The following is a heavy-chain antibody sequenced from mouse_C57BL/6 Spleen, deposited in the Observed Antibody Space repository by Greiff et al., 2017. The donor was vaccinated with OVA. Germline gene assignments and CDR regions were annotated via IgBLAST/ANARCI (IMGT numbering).Heavy chain of an antibody. J-gene: IGHJ2*01. D-gene: IGHD2-10*02. Sequence: EVMLVESGGGLVKPGGSLKISCAASGFTFSSYAMSWVRQTPEKRLEWVATISDGGSYTYYPDNVKGRFTISRDNAKNNLYLQMSHLKSEDTAMYYCARDSINFDYWGQGTTLTVSS. CDR1: GFTFSSYA. CDR2: ISDGGSYT. V-gene: IGHV5-4*01. CDR3: ARDSINFDY.